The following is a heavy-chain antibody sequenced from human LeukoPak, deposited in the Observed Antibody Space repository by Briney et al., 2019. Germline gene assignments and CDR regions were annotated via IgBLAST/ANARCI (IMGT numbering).Heavy chain of an antibody. CDR1: GGSISSYY. J-gene: IGHJ4*02. V-gene: IGHV4-59*08. CDR3: ARHAPYGWTYYFDY. CDR2: IYYSGST. Sequence: SETLSLTCTVSGGSISSYYWSRIRQPPGKGLEWIGYIYYSGSTNYNPSLKSRVTISVDTSKNQFSLKLSSVTAADTAVYYCARHAPYGWTYYFDYWGQGTLVTVSS. D-gene: IGHD3-10*01.